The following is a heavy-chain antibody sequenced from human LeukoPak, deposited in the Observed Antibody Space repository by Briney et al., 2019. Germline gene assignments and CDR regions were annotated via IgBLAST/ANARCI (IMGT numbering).Heavy chain of an antibody. J-gene: IGHJ4*02. CDR3: ARSREVLPAGTIDY. V-gene: IGHV3-7*01. Sequence: PGGSLRLSCAASGFTFSNYWLTWVRQAPGQGLEWVANIKQDGSEKHYVDSVKGRFTISRDNAKNSLYLQMNSLRAEDSAVYYCARSREVLPAGTIDYWGQGALVTVSS. CDR1: GFTFSNYW. CDR2: IKQDGSEK. D-gene: IGHD6-13*01.